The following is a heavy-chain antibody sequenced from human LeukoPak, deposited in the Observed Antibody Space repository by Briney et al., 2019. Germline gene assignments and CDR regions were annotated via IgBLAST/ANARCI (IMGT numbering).Heavy chain of an antibody. Sequence: ASVKVACKTTGYTFTGYHLHWVRQAPGQGLEWMAWIQSDSGDTNYAQKFQGRVTVTRDKFTRTSYIEVDRLSSDDTAVYYCARDLTGDLYTFFDYWGQGTLVTVSS. CDR2: IQSDSGDT. CDR1: GYTFTGYH. J-gene: IGHJ4*02. D-gene: IGHD3-16*02. CDR3: ARDLTGDLYTFFDY. V-gene: IGHV1-2*02.